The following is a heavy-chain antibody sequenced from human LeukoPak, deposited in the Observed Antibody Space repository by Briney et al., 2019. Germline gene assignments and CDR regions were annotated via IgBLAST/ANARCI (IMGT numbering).Heavy chain of an antibody. V-gene: IGHV4-4*07. CDR1: GGSISSYY. Sequence: PSETLSLTCTVSGGSISSYYWSWIRQPAGKGLEWIGRIYTSGSTNYNPSLKSRVTMSVDTSKNQFSLKLSSATAADTAVYYCARDNSRLDYVHYYGMDVWGQGTTVTVSS. CDR3: ARDNSRLDYVHYYGMDV. J-gene: IGHJ6*02. D-gene: IGHD3-16*01. CDR2: IYTSGST.